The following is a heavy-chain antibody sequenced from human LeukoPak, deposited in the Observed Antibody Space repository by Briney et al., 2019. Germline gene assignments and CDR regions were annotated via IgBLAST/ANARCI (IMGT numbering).Heavy chain of an antibody. J-gene: IGHJ4*02. CDR2: ISSSSSTI. V-gene: IGHV3-48*01. CDR3: ARDFGGSQDY. Sequence: GGSLRLSCAASGFTFSSYSMNWVRQAPGKGLEWVSFISSSSSTINYADSVQGRFTISRDNAKNSLSLQMNSLRAEDTAVYYCARDFGGSQDYWGQGTLVTVSS. CDR1: GFTFSSYS. D-gene: IGHD2-15*01.